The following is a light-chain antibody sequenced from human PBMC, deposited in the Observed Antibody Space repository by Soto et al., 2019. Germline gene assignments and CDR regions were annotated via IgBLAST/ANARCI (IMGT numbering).Light chain of an antibody. J-gene: IGKJ1*01. V-gene: IGKV1-39*01. CDR2: AAS. CDR1: QSISSY. Sequence: DIQMTQSPSSLSASVGDRVTITCRASQSISSYLNWYQQKPGKAPKLLIYAASSLQSGVPSRFIGSRSGTDFTLTISSLQPEDFATYYCQQSYSTPQTFGQGTKVDIK. CDR3: QQSYSTPQT.